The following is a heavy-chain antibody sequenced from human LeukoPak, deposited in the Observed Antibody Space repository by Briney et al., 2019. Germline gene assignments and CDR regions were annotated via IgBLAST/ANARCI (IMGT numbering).Heavy chain of an antibody. V-gene: IGHV3-74*01. J-gene: IGHJ5*02. CDR2: INSDGSWT. CDR3: AKCSTSAYTTGWCNWIDP. CDR1: GNYW. Sequence: GGSLRLSCAASGNYWMHWVRQAPGKGLVWVSHINSDGSWTSYADSVKGRFTISKDNAKNTVYLQMNSLRADDTAVYYCAKCSTSAYTTGWCNWIDPWGQGTLVTVSS. D-gene: IGHD6-19*01.